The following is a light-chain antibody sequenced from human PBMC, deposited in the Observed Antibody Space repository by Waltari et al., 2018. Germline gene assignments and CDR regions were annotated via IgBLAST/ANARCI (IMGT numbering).Light chain of an antibody. V-gene: IGKV3-11*01. CDR3: QQHGKWPLS. CDR1: PSVSTS. Sequence: EIELTQSPATLPLSPGERATLSSRASPSVSTSLAWYQQKPGQAPRLLIHGASNRATGTPARFSGSGSGTDFTLTIGSLEPEDFAVYYCQQHGKWPLSFGGGTKVEI. CDR2: GAS. J-gene: IGKJ4*01.